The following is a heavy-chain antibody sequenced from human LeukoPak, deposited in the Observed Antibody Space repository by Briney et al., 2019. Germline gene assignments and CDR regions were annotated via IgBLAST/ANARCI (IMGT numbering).Heavy chain of an antibody. V-gene: IGHV3-15*01. CDR3: TAGTGRSDFDY. CDR2: IKRKGDDGTI. Sequence: GGSLRLSCAASGFTFSNAWMSWVRQAPGRGLEWVGRIKRKGDDGTIDYAAPVKGRLSISRDDSKNTLYLQMKSLESEDTAVYYCTAGTGRSDFDYWGQGTLVTVSS. J-gene: IGHJ4*02. CDR1: GFTFSNAW. D-gene: IGHD3/OR15-3a*01.